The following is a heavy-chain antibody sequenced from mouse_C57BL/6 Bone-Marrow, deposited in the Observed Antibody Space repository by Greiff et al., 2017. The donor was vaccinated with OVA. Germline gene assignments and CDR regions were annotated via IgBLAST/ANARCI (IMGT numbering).Heavy chain of an antibody. CDR1: GFNIKDYY. V-gene: IGHV14-2*01. J-gene: IGHJ3*01. CDR2: IDPEDGAT. CDR3: ASHYYGSSSWVAY. Sequence: VQLQQSGAELVKPGASVKLSCTASGFNIKDYYLHWVKQRTEQGLEWIGRIDPEDGATKYAPKFQGKATITADTYSNTADLQLSSLTSEDTAVYYCASHYYGSSSWVAYWGQGTLVTVSA. D-gene: IGHD1-1*01.